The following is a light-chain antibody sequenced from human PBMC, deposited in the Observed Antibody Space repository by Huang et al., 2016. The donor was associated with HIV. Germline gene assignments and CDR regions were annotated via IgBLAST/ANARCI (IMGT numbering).Light chain of an antibody. CDR3: QHYDIARGTSNSRGT. J-gene: IGKJ1*01. V-gene: IGKV3-20*01. Sequence: VLTQSPGTLSLSPGGRATLSCRASQSVSNFFLAWYQQKPGQAPSVLIYGASIRASVIPDRFTGSGSGTDFTLTISRLEAEDFAVYYCQHYDIARGTSNSRGTFGQGTKVEIK. CDR1: QSVSNFF. CDR2: GAS.